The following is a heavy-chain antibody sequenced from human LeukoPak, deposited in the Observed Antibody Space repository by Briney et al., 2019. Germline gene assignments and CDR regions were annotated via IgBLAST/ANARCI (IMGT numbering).Heavy chain of an antibody. CDR3: ARDWVYKIDY. D-gene: IGHD5-24*01. Sequence: GGSLRLSCAASGFTFSSYWMSWVRQAPGKGLEWVANIKQDGSEKYYVDSVKGRFTISRDNAKNTLILQMNSLRVEDTAVYYCARDWVYKIDYWGRGTLVTVSS. CDR1: GFTFSSYW. J-gene: IGHJ4*02. V-gene: IGHV3-7*01. CDR2: IKQDGSEK.